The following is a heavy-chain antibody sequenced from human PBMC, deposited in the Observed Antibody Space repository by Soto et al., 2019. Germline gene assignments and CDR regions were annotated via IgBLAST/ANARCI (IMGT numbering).Heavy chain of an antibody. Sequence: QVQLVQSGAEVKKPGASVKVSCKASGYTFTSYAMHWVRQAPGQRLEWMGWINAGNGNTKYSQKFQGRVTITRDTSASTAYMELSSLRSEDTALYYCARDNRVLLWFGELLRRTYYFDYWGQGTLVTVSS. CDR1: GYTFTSYA. J-gene: IGHJ4*02. CDR3: ARDNRVLLWFGELLRRTYYFDY. V-gene: IGHV1-3*01. CDR2: INAGNGNT. D-gene: IGHD3-10*01.